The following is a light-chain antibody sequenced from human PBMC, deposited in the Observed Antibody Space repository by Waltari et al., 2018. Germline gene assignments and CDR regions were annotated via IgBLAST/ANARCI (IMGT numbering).Light chain of an antibody. V-gene: IGKV1D-12*01. CDR1: QRITSW. CDR2: AAS. Sequence: DIQMTQSPSSVSSSVGDTVTITCRASQRITSWLAWYQQKPGKAPKLLIYAASSLQSGVPSRFSGSGSGADFTLTISSLQPEDFATYYCQQADSLPLTFGGGTKVEIK. J-gene: IGKJ4*01. CDR3: QQADSLPLT.